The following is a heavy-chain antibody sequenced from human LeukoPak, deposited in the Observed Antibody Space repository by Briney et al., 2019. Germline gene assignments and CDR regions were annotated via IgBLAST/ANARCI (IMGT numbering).Heavy chain of an antibody. V-gene: IGHV1-2*06. CDR1: GYTFTGYY. Sequence: ASVKVSCKASGYTFTGYYVHRVRQAPGQGLEWMGRINPNSGDTNYAQKFQGRVTMTRDTSTSTVYMELSSLRSEDTAVYYCARVGDPLAVAGMGISSGRGMDVWGQGTTVTVSS. CDR2: INPNSGDT. CDR3: ARVGDPLAVAGMGISSGRGMDV. D-gene: IGHD6-19*01. J-gene: IGHJ6*02.